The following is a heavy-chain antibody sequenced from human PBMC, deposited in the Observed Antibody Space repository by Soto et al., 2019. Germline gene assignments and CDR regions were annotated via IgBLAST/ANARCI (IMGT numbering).Heavy chain of an antibody. J-gene: IGHJ4*02. CDR2: INSDGSST. CDR3: ATAVPFDY. D-gene: IGHD2-2*01. V-gene: IGHV3-74*01. Sequence: EVQLVESGGGLVQPGGSLRLSCAASGFTFSSYWMHWVRQAPGKGMVWVSRINSDGSSTYYADSVKGRFTISRENAKNXXXXXXXXLXAEDTSXYYCATAVPFDYWGQGTLVTVSS. CDR1: GFTFSSYW.